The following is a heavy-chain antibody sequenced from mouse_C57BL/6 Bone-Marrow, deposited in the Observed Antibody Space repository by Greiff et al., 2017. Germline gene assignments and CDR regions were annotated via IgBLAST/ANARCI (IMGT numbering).Heavy chain of an antibody. V-gene: IGHV1-15*01. CDR1: GYTFTDYE. CDR3: TKGRMDY. CDR2: IDPETGGT. J-gene: IGHJ4*01. D-gene: IGHD1-1*01. Sequence: VKLQESGAELVRPGASVTLSCKASGYTFTDYEMHWVKQTPVHGLEWIGAIDPETGGTAYNQKFKGKAILTADKSSSTAYMELRSLTSEDSAVYYCTKGRMDYWGQGTSVTVSS.